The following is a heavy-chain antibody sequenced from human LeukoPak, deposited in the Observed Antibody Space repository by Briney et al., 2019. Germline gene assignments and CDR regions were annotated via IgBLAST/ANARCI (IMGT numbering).Heavy chain of an antibody. Sequence: GGSLRLSCAASGFTFSTFAMIWVRQPPGKGLEWVSSIFPSGGEIHYADSVKGRFIISRDNSKNTLYLQMNSLRAEDTALYYCAKKKDYYDTSGAFDIWGQGTMVTVSS. CDR2: IFPSGGEI. CDR1: GFTFSTFA. D-gene: IGHD3-22*01. V-gene: IGHV3-23*01. J-gene: IGHJ3*02. CDR3: AKKKDYYDTSGAFDI.